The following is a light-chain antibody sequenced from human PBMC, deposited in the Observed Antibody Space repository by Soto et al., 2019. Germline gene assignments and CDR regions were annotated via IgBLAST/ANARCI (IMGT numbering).Light chain of an antibody. Sequence: VIWMTQSPSLLSASTGVRVTISCRMSQGISSYLAWYQQKPGKAPELLIYAASTLQSGVPSRFSGSGSGTDFTLTISSLEPEDLALYYCQQRASWPWFTFGPGTKVDMK. CDR1: QGISSY. V-gene: IGKV1D-8*03. CDR3: QQRASWPWFT. CDR2: AAS. J-gene: IGKJ3*01.